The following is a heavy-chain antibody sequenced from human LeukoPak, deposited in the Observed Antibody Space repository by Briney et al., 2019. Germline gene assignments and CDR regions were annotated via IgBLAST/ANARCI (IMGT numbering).Heavy chain of an antibody. V-gene: IGHV5-51*01. Sequence: GESLKISCKGSGYSFTSYWIGWVRQMPGKGLEWMWIIYPGDSDTRYRPSFQGQVTISADKSISTAYLQWSSLKASDTAMYYCARPTYYYDSSGYYVDPWGQGTLVTVSS. CDR2: IYPGDSDT. D-gene: IGHD3-22*01. CDR3: ARPTYYYDSSGYYVDP. CDR1: GYSFTSYW. J-gene: IGHJ5*02.